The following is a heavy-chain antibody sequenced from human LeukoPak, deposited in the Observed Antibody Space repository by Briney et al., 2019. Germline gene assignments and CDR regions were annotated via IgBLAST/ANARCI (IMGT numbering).Heavy chain of an antibody. Sequence: ASVKVSCKASGYTFTNYGITWVRQAPAQGLGWMGGISAYNGNTNYAHKLQGRVTMTTDTSTSTAYMELKSLTSDDTAVYYCARGGSDCSGGNCPYSWFDPWGQGTLVTVSS. CDR1: GYTFTNYG. CDR2: ISAYNGNT. CDR3: ARGGSDCSGGNCPYSWFDP. J-gene: IGHJ5*02. D-gene: IGHD2-15*01. V-gene: IGHV1-18*01.